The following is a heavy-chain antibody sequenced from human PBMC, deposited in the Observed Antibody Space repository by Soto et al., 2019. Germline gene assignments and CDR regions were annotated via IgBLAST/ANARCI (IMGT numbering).Heavy chain of an antibody. J-gene: IGHJ4*02. D-gene: IGHD3-22*01. CDR3: ARLGTSGYSRTFDY. CDR1: GYSFTIYW. V-gene: IGHV5-51*01. CDR2: IYPYDSDT. Sequence: GESLKISCKGSGYSFTIYWIAWVRQMPGRGLEYMGIIYPYDSDTRYSPSFQGQVTISADKSISTAYLQWNSLKVSDTAMYYCARLGTSGYSRTFDYWAQGTLVTVSS.